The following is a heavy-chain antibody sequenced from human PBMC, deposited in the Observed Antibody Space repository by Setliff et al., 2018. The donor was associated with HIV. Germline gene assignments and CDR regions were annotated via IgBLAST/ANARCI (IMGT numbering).Heavy chain of an antibody. D-gene: IGHD6-13*01. CDR1: GFTFSGSP. V-gene: IGHV3-73*01. CDR2: IKNRADNYAT. Sequence: GGSLRLSCAASGFTFSGSPTHWVRQASGKGLEWLGRIKNRADNYATAYAASLKGRCTISRDDSRNTAYLQMNSLRAEDTAVYYCGKEVLGIAVADSWGQGTLVTVSS. CDR3: GKEVLGIAVADS. J-gene: IGHJ4*02.